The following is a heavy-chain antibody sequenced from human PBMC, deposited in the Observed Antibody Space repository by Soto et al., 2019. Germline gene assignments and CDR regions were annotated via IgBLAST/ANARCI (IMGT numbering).Heavy chain of an antibody. D-gene: IGHD1-1*01. V-gene: IGHV4-59*11. CDR1: GGSIGSHF. CDR2: MSYRGNT. CDR3: ARREWNDAFQV. Sequence: NPSETLSLTCSFSGGSIGSHFWSCIRQPPGKGLEYIGYMSYRGNTNYNPSLKSRVTISLDTSENQFSLKVRSVTAADTAVYYCARREWNDAFQVGGRGTMGNVSS. J-gene: IGHJ3*01.